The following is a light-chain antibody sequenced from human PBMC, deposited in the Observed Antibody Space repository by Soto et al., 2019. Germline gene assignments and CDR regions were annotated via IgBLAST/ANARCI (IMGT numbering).Light chain of an antibody. V-gene: IGKV1-5*01. CDR3: QQYNSYSWT. CDR2: DAS. J-gene: IGKJ1*01. CDR1: QSISSW. Sequence: IQMTQSPSTLSASVGDRVTITCRASQSISSWLAWYQQKPGKAPKLLIYDASSLESGVPSRFSGSGSGTEFTLTFSSLQPDDFATYYCQQYNSYSWTFGQGTKVEIK.